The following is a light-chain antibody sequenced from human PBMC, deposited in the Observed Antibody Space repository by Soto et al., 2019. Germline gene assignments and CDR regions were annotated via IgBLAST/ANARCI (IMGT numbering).Light chain of an antibody. Sequence: NFMLTQPHSVSESPGKTVTISCTRSSGSIASNYVQWYQQRPGSAPTTVIYEDNQRPSGVPDRFFGSIDTSSNSASLTISGLKTEDEADYYCQSYDSFNWVFGGGTKLTVL. V-gene: IGLV6-57*04. CDR3: QSYDSFNWV. CDR1: SGSIASNY. CDR2: EDN. J-gene: IGLJ3*02.